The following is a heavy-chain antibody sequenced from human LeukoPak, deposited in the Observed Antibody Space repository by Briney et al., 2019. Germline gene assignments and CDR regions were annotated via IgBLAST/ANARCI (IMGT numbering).Heavy chain of an antibody. D-gene: IGHD6-6*01. CDR2: ISGSGGST. CDR1: GFTFSSYS. CDR3: AKVGYSSSSGWFDP. J-gene: IGHJ5*02. V-gene: IGHV3-23*01. Sequence: GGSLRLSCAASGFTFSSYSMNWVRQAPGKGLEWVSAISGSGGSTYYADSVKGRFTISRDNSKNTLYLQMNSLRAEDTAVYYCAKVGYSSSSGWFDPWGQGTLVTVSS.